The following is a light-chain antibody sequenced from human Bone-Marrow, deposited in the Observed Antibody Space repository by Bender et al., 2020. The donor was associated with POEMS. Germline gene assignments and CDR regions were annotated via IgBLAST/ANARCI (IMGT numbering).Light chain of an antibody. CDR1: SSDVGRYNL. J-gene: IGLJ1*01. V-gene: IGLV2-23*01. Sequence: QSALTQPPSVSGSPGQSVTISCTGTSSDVGRYNLVSWYQQHPGKAPKLMIYEGSKRPSGVSNRFSGSKSGNTASLTISGLQAEDEADYYCCSYAGSRTPYVFGTGTKVTVL. CDR3: CSYAGSRTPYV. CDR2: EGS.